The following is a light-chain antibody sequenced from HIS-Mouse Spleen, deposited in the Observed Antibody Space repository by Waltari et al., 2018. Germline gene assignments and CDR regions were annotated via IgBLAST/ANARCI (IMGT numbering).Light chain of an antibody. CDR1: QSVSSN. CDR3: QQYNNWPPYT. V-gene: IGKV3-15*01. J-gene: IGKJ2*01. CDR2: GAS. Sequence: EIVMTQSPATLSVSPGERATLSCRASQSVSSNLAWYQQKPGQAPRLLIHGASTRDTGIPARFSGSGSGTEFTLTISSLQSEDFAVYYCQQYNNWPPYTFGQGTKLEIK.